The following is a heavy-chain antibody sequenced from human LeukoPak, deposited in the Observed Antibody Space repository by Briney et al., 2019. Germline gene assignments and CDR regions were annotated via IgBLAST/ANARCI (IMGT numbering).Heavy chain of an antibody. V-gene: IGHV1-2*02. CDR3: ARDGNWGSLRGAFDI. CDR2: INPNSGGT. D-gene: IGHD7-27*01. Sequence: GASVKVSCKASGYTFTGNHMHWVRQAPGQGLEWMGWINPNSGGTNYAQKFQGRVIMTRDTSISTAYMELSRLGSDDTAVYYCARDGNWGSLRGAFDIWGQGTMVTVSS. CDR1: GYTFTGNH. J-gene: IGHJ3*02.